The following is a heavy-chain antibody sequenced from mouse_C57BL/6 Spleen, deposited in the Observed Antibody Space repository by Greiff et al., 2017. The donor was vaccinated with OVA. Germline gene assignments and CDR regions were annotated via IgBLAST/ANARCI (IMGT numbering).Heavy chain of an antibody. CDR1: GFTFSDYY. Sequence: LQQSGGGLVQPGGSLKLSCAASGFTFSDYYMYWVRQTPEKRLEWVAYISNGGGSTYYPDTVKGRFTISRDNAKNTLYLQMSRLKSEDTAMYYCARQGGTWFAYWGQGTLVTVSA. J-gene: IGHJ3*01. D-gene: IGHD3-3*01. CDR2: ISNGGGST. CDR3: ARQGGTWFAY. V-gene: IGHV5-12*01.